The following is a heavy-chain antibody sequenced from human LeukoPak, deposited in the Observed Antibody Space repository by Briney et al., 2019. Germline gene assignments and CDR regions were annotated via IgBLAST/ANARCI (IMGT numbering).Heavy chain of an antibody. J-gene: IGHJ3*02. Sequence: SETLSLTCTVSGGSISSGGYYWSWIRQPPGKGLEWIGYIYYSGSTYYNPSLKSRVSISVDTSKNQFSLKLTSVTAADTAVYYCARETNLGLLWFGGAFDIWGQGTMVTVSS. CDR3: ARETNLGLLWFGGAFDI. D-gene: IGHD3-10*01. V-gene: IGHV4-30-4*08. CDR1: GGSISSGGYY. CDR2: IYYSGST.